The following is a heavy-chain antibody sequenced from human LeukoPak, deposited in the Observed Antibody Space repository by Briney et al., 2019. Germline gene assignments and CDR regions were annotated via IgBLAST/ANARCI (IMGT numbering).Heavy chain of an antibody. D-gene: IGHD4-23*01. J-gene: IGHJ4*02. Sequence: PGGSLRLSCAASGFTFSSYAMSWVRQAPGKGLEWVSAVSGSGDVTYYADSLKGRFTISRDNSKTTLYLQMNSLRAEDTAVYYCAKDRFDSTVVREFDYWGQGTLVTVSS. V-gene: IGHV3-23*01. CDR3: AKDRFDSTVVREFDY. CDR2: VSGSGDVT. CDR1: GFTFSSYA.